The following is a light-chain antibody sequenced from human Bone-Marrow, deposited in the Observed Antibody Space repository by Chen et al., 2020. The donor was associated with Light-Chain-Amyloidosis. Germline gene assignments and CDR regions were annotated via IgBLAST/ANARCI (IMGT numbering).Light chain of an antibody. CDR1: QSISSW. Sequence: DIQMTQSPSTLSASVGDRVTITCRASQSISSWLAWYQQKPGKAPKLLIYDASSLESGVPSRFSGSGSGTEFTLTISSLQPDDFATYYCQQYNSIRRTFGRGTKVEIK. J-gene: IGKJ1*01. V-gene: IGKV1-5*01. CDR3: QQYNSIRRT. CDR2: DAS.